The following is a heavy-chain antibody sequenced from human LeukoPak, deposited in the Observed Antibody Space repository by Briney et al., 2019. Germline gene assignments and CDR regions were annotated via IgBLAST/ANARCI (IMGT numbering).Heavy chain of an antibody. CDR2: ISGSGGST. D-gene: IGHD6-13*01. Sequence: GGSLRLSCAASGFTFSNYWMHWVRQAPGKGLEWVSAISGSGGSTYYADSVKGRFTISRDNSKNTLYLQMNSLRAEDTAVYYCAKDSSPMVRYFQHWGQGTLVTVSS. CDR1: GFTFSNYW. J-gene: IGHJ1*01. CDR3: AKDSSPMVRYFQH. V-gene: IGHV3-23*01.